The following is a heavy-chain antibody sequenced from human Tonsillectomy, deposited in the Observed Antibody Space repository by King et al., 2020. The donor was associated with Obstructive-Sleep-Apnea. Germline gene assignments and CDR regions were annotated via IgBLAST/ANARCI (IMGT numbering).Heavy chain of an antibody. J-gene: IGHJ4*02. D-gene: IGHD3-22*01. CDR3: ARHERDDSSGYYYLYYFDY. CDR2: IYYSGST. Sequence: QLQEAGPGLVKPSETLSPTCTVSGGSISSYYWSWIRQPPGKGLEWIGYIYYSGSTNYNPSLKSRVTISVDTSKNQFSLKRSSVTAADTAVYYCARHERDDSSGYYYLYYFDYWGQGTLVTVSS. V-gene: IGHV4-59*08. CDR1: GGSISSYY.